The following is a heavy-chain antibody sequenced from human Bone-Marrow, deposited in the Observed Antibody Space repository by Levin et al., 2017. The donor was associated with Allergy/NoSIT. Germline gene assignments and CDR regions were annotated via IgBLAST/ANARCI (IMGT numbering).Heavy chain of an antibody. D-gene: IGHD6-19*01. Sequence: GGSLRLSFSSSFFPFLLSSLLFFLPSPLKGLEWVSAISGSGGSTYYPDSVKGRFTISRNNSKNTLDLQMNSLRAEDTAVYYCAKDGMKQWLAFDLWGQGTLVTVSS. V-gene: IGHV3-23*01. CDR3: AKDGMKQWLAFDL. CDR1: FFPFLLSS. J-gene: IGHJ4*02. CDR2: ISGSGGST.